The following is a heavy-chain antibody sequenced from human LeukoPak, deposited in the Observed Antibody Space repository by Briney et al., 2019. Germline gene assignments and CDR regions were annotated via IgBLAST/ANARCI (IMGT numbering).Heavy chain of an antibody. CDR1: GGSFSGYY. Sequence: SETLSLTCAVYGGSFSGYYWSWIRQPPGKGLEWIGEINHSGSTNYNPSLKSRVTISVDTSKNQFSLKLSSVTAADTAVYYCARDQPGTAVAGFLRRFDYWGQGTLSPSPQ. V-gene: IGHV4-34*01. CDR2: INHSGST. D-gene: IGHD6-19*01. J-gene: IGHJ4*02. CDR3: ARDQPGTAVAGFLRRFDY.